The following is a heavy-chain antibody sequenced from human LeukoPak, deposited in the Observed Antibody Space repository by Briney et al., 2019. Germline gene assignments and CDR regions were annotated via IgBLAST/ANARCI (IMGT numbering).Heavy chain of an antibody. D-gene: IGHD3-10*01. CDR3: ARPHGSGSYYQDY. V-gene: IGHV3-66*04. Sequence: GGSLRLSYAASGITVSSNYMSWVRQAPGKGLEWVSVNSGGSTSYADSVKGRFTISRDNSKNTLYLQMNSLRAEDTAVYYCARPHGSGSYYQDYWGQGTLVTVSS. J-gene: IGHJ4*02. CDR1: GITVSSNY. CDR2: NSGGST.